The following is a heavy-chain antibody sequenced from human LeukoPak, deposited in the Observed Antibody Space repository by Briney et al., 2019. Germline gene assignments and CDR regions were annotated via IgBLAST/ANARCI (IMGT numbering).Heavy chain of an antibody. Sequence: ASVKVSCKASGYTFTSYGISWVRQAPGQGLEWMGWISAYNGNTNYAQKLQGRVTMTRNTSISTAYMELSSLRSEDTAVYYCARGPADFQHWGQGTLVTVSS. CDR3: ARGPADFQH. D-gene: IGHD6-25*01. V-gene: IGHV1-18*01. CDR1: GYTFTSYG. CDR2: ISAYNGNT. J-gene: IGHJ1*01.